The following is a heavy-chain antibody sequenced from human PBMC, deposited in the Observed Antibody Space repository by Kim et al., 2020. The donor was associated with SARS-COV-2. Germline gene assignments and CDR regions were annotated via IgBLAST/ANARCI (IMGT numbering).Heavy chain of an antibody. CDR1: GFTFSSYS. Sequence: GGSLRLSCAASGFTFSSYSMNWVRQAPGKGLEWVSSISSSSSYIYYADSVKGRFTISRDNAKNSLYLQMNSLRAEDTAVYYCARSPPRDPNPYLNQLLPPYWYFDLWGRGTLVTVSS. J-gene: IGHJ2*01. D-gene: IGHD2-2*01. CDR2: ISSSSSYI. CDR3: ARSPPRDPNPYLNQLLPPYWYFDL. V-gene: IGHV3-21*01.